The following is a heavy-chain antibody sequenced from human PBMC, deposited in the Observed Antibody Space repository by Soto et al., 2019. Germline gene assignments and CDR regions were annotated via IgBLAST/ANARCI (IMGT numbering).Heavy chain of an antibody. CDR2: ISYDGSNK. CDR1: GFTFISCG. V-gene: IGHV3-30*18. CDR3: AKDTYYYDRSGYYTYDY. D-gene: IGHD3-22*01. J-gene: IGHJ4*02. Sequence: WGSPRLSCAASGFTFISCGVHWVRQAPGKGLEWVAVISYDGSNKHYADSVKGRFTISRDNSKNTLDLQMNSLRAEDTVVYYCAKDTYYYDRSGYYTYDYWGQGTQV.